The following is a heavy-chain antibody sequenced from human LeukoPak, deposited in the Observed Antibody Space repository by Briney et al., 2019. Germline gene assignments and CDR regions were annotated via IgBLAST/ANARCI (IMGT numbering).Heavy chain of an antibody. Sequence: GGSLRLSCEASGFTFSTYAMNWVRRAPGEGLKWVSCITGDSAYIYYADSVKGRFTISRDNAKNSLYLQMNSLRAEDTAVYYCARYGVSSSTSYIDFWGQGTLVTVSS. CDR1: GFTFSTYA. J-gene: IGHJ4*02. V-gene: IGHV3-21*01. D-gene: IGHD2-2*01. CDR2: ITGDSAYI. CDR3: ARYGVSSSTSYIDF.